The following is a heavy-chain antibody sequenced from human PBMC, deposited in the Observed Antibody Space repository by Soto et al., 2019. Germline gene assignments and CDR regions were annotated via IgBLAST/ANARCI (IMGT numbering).Heavy chain of an antibody. CDR1: GGTFSSYA. V-gene: IGHV1-69*05. CDR3: ARDSRDYYDSSGYVY. Sequence: SVKVSCKASGGTFSSYAISWVRQAPGQGLEWMGGIIPIFGTANYAQKFQGRVTMTRDTSTSTVYMELSSLRSEDTAVYYCARDSRDYYDSSGYVYWGQGTLVTVSS. CDR2: IIPIFGTA. J-gene: IGHJ4*02. D-gene: IGHD3-22*01.